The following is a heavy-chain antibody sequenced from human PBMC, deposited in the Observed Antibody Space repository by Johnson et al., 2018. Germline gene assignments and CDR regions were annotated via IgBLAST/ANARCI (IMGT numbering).Heavy chain of an antibody. D-gene: IGHD6-19*01. CDR2: SSGTGDST. Sequence: VQLVETGGGLVKPGGSLRLSCAASGFIFSNYAMSWVRQAPGKGLEWVSVSSGTGDSTYKADSVKGRFTISRDNSKNTLYLQMNSLRAEDTAVYYCAKGRKHWLVPDHFDYWGQGTLVTVSS. CDR1: GFIFSNYA. V-gene: IGHV3-23*04. CDR3: AKGRKHWLVPDHFDY. J-gene: IGHJ4*02.